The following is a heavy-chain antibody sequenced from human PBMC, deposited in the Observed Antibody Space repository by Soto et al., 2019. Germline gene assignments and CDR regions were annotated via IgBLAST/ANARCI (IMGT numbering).Heavy chain of an antibody. Sequence: PGGSLSLSSAASGFTFSIACMIWVRQAPGKGLEWVGRIKSKSNGETTEYAAPVKGRFTISRDDSKNTLYLQMNALKTDDTAVYYCTKDDPINTSWGQGTLVTVSS. CDR3: TKDDPINTS. CDR2: IKSKSNGETT. CDR1: GFTFSIAC. D-gene: IGHD3-16*01. V-gene: IGHV3-15*01. J-gene: IGHJ5*02.